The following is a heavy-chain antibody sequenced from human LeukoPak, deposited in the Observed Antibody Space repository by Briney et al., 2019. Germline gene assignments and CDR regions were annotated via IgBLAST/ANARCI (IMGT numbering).Heavy chain of an antibody. J-gene: IGHJ3*02. Sequence: GRSLRLSCAASGFTFSSYGMHWVRQAPGKGLEWVAVISYDGSNKYYADSVKGRFTISRDNSKNTLYLQMNSLRAEDTAVYYCASAKIGGVNAFDIWGQGTMVTVSS. CDR2: ISYDGSNK. CDR1: GFTFSSYG. D-gene: IGHD3-16*01. CDR3: ASAKIGGVNAFDI. V-gene: IGHV3-30*03.